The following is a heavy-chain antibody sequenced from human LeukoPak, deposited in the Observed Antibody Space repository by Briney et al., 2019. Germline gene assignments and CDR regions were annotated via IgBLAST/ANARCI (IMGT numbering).Heavy chain of an antibody. Sequence: GGSLSLSSGSSGCFTSYCSVRVLRQAPGKGLEWGAFIRYDGSNKYYADSVKGRFTISRDNSKNTLYPQMNSLRAEETAVYYCAKDSAGYSYAYCKGYYYFSIDYWGKGTTVTVSS. CDR1: GCFTSYCS. D-gene: IGHD5-18*01. CDR2: IRYDGSNK. J-gene: IGHJ6*04. CDR3: AKDSAGYSYAYCKGYYYFSIDY. V-gene: IGHV3-30*02.